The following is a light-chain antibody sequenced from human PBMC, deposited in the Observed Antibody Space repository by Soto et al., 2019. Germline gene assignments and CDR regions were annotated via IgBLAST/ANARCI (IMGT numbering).Light chain of an antibody. CDR3: QQYAGSPRT. CDR1: QNLGTLY. Sequence: EIVLTQSPGTLSLSPGERGTLSCRASQNLGTLYLAWFQQKSGQAPRLLIYSASRRATGIPDRFTGSGSGTDFTLTINRVEPEDVAVYFCQQYAGSPRTFGQGTKVDI. CDR2: SAS. V-gene: IGKV3-20*01. J-gene: IGKJ1*01.